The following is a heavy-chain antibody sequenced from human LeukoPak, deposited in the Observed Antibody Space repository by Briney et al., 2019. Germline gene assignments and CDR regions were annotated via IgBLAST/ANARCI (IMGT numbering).Heavy chain of an antibody. CDR2: IRYDGSNK. D-gene: IGHD3-10*01. CDR3: AKDIADYYGSGSYYNAPDY. J-gene: IGHJ4*02. CDR1: GFTFSNYG. Sequence: PGGSLRLSCAASGFTFSNYGMHWVRQAPGKGLEWVAFIRYDGSNKYYADSVKGRFTISRDNSKNTLYLQMNSLRAEDTAVYYCAKDIADYYGSGSYYNAPDYWGQGTLVTVSS. V-gene: IGHV3-30*02.